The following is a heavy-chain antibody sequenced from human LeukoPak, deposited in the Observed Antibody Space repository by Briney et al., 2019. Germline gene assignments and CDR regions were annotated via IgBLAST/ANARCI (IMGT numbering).Heavy chain of an antibody. J-gene: IGHJ4*02. CDR3: ARDDYGTGSYILLDY. V-gene: IGHV1-69*04. CDR1: GGTFSSYA. D-gene: IGHD3-10*01. Sequence: GASVKISCKASGGTFSSYAISWVRQAPGQGLEWMGRIIPILGIANYAPKFQGRVTITADKSTSTAYMDLGSLRSDGTAVYYCARDDYGTGSYILLDYWGQGTLVTVSS. CDR2: IIPILGIA.